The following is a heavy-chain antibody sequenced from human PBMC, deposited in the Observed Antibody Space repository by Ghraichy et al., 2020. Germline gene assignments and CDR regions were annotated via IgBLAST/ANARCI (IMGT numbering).Heavy chain of an antibody. J-gene: IGHJ6*03. D-gene: IGHD6-6*01. CDR1: GFTFSSYA. CDR3: AKALAARPYYYYYMDV. V-gene: IGHV3-23*01. CDR2: ISGSGGST. Sequence: GGSLRLSCAASGFTFSSYAMSWVRQAPGKGLEWVSAISGSGGSTYYADSVKGRFTISRDNSKNTLYLQMNSLRAEDTAVYYCAKALAARPYYYYYMDVWGKGPTVTVSS.